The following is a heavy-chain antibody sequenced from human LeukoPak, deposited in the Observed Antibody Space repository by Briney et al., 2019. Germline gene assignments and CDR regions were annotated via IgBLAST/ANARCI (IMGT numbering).Heavy chain of an antibody. CDR2: ISSSSSI. D-gene: IGHD3-16*01. V-gene: IGHV3-48*02. J-gene: IGHJ4*02. Sequence: GGSLRLSCAASGFTFSSFRMNWVRQAPGKGLEWVSCISSSSSIYYADSVKGRFTISRDNAKNLLYLQMNSLRDEDTAVYYCTGGSGLGDYWGQGTLVTVSS. CDR1: GFTFSSFR. CDR3: TGGSGLGDY.